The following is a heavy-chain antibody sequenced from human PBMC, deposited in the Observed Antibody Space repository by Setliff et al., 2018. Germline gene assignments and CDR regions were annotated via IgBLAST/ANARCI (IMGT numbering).Heavy chain of an antibody. CDR2: ISAYNGKT. Sequence: ASVKVSCKASGYTLSNSILSWVRQAPGQGLEWMGWISAYNGKTYFAQKFQDRITLTTDTSTNAAYLDLRSLRSDDTAVYYCERLVRYCTTTSCQRTSGDDFWGQGTLVTVSS. V-gene: IGHV1-18*01. CDR1: GYTLSNSI. J-gene: IGHJ4*02. CDR3: ERLVRYCTTTSCQRTSGDDF. D-gene: IGHD2-2*01.